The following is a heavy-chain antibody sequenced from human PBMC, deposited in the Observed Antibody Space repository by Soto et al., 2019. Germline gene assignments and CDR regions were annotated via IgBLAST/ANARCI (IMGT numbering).Heavy chain of an antibody. Sequence: GGSLRLSCAASGFTFSNYAMSWVRQAPGKGLEWVTTITGSAGGTYYADSMKGRFTISRDNSKSTLYLQMYSLRVEDTAVYYCARESEHWGQGTLVTVSS. D-gene: IGHD1-1*01. J-gene: IGHJ4*02. V-gene: IGHV3-23*01. CDR1: GFTFSNYA. CDR3: ARESEH. CDR2: ITGSAGGT.